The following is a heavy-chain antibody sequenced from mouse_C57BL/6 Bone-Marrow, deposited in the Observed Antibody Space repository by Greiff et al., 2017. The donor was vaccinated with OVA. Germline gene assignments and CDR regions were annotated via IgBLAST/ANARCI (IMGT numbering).Heavy chain of an antibody. CDR1: GFTFSSYG. CDR3: ARHERLPFAY. V-gene: IGHV5-6*01. Sequence: EVQVVESGGDLVKPGGSLKLSCAASGFTFSSYGMSWVRQTPDKRLEWVATISSGGSYTYYPDSVKGRFTISRDNAKNTLYLQMSNLKSEDTAMYYCARHERLPFAYWGQGTLVTVSA. J-gene: IGHJ3*01. CDR2: ISSGGSYT.